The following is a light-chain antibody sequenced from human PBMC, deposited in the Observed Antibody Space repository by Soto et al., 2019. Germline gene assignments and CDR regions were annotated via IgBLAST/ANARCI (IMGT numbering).Light chain of an antibody. CDR1: QSVSIM. CDR2: DTS. J-gene: IGKJ5*01. Sequence: EIEMTQSPATLSVPPGERATLSYRASQSVSIMLAWYQQKLGQAPRLLIYDTSTRATGIPARFSGSGSGTEFTLTISGLQSEDFAVYYCQQYNNWPPITVGQGTRLEIK. CDR3: QQYNNWPPIT. V-gene: IGKV3-15*01.